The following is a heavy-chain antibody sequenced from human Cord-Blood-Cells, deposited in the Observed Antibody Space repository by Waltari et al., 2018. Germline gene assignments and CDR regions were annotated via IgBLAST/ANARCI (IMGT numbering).Heavy chain of an antibody. CDR3: VHYDFTRGDYFDY. CDR1: GGSIRSSSYY. J-gene: IGHJ4*02. Sequence: QLQLQESGPGLVKPSETLSLTCTVSGGSIRSSSYYWGWIRQPPGKGLEWIGSIYYSGSTYYNPSLKSRVTISVDTSKNQFSLKLSSVTAADTAVYYCVHYDFTRGDYFDYWGQGTLVTVSS. V-gene: IGHV4-39*01. CDR2: IYYSGST. D-gene: IGHD3-22*01.